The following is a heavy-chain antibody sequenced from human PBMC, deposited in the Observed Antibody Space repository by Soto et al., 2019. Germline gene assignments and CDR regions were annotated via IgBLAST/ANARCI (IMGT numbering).Heavy chain of an antibody. CDR2: NTAILGTR. Sequence: QVQLVPSGAEVKKPGSSVKVSCKASGDTLSQYGVSWVRQVPGKGLEWMGGNTAILGTRDYAQKFQGRMTITSDESTTTSYMELNSLTSDATAVYYCAAGDSSDTGDHWGQGTLVTVSS. J-gene: IGHJ4*02. CDR3: AAGDSSDTGDH. V-gene: IGHV1-69*01. D-gene: IGHD5-18*01. CDR1: GDTLSQYG.